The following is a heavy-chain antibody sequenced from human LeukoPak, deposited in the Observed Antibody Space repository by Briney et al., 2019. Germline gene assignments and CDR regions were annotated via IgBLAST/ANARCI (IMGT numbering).Heavy chain of an antibody. J-gene: IGHJ4*02. CDR3: AKGSGGSSYSCLTL. CDR2: IGGTDDRT. Sequence: PGGSLRLSCAASGFTFSNYAMSWVRQAPGKGLEWVSVIGGTDDRTLLADSVKGRFTISGDNSKSTLYLEMSSLTAEDTAVYYCAKGSGGSSYSCLTLWGLGTLVTVSS. CDR1: GFTFSNYA. V-gene: IGHV3-23*01. D-gene: IGHD2-15*01.